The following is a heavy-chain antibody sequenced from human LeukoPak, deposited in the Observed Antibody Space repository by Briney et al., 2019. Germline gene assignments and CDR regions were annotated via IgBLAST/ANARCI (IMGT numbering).Heavy chain of an antibody. V-gene: IGHV4-30-2*01. CDR1: GGSISSGGYS. CDR3: AREEAAAGNWFDP. D-gene: IGHD6-13*01. CDR2: IYHSGST. J-gene: IGHJ5*02. Sequence: SETLSLTCAVPGGSISSGGYSWSWIRQPPGKGLEWIGYIYHSGSTYYNPSLKSRVTISVDRSKNQFSLKLSSVTAADTAVYYCAREEAAAGNWFDPWGQGTLVTVSS.